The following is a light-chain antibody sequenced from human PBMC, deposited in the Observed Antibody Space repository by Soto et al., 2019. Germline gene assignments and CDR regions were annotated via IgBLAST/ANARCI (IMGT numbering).Light chain of an antibody. Sequence: QSVLTPPSSLSGVPGQWLAISRPRNSSAVGGYKYVSWYQQHPGKAPKLMIYDVSNRPSGVSDRFSGSKSGNTASLTISGLQSEDEADYYCSSYTSSNSYVFGTGTKVTVL. V-gene: IGLV2-14*03. CDR3: SSYTSSNSYV. CDR1: SSAVGGYKY. J-gene: IGLJ1*01. CDR2: DVS.